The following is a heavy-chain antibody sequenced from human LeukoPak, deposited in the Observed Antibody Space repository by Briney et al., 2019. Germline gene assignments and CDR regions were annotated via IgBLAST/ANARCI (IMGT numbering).Heavy chain of an antibody. D-gene: IGHD6-6*01. J-gene: IGHJ4*02. CDR1: GFTFSSYA. CDR3: AKGGSSRPGYFAY. Sequence: GGSLRLSCSASGFTFSSYALHWVRQAPGKGLEFVSGISNNGDITYHADSVKGRFTISRDNSKNTLYLQMSSLRAEDTAVYYCAKGGSSRPGYFAYWGQGTLVTVSS. CDR2: ISNNGDIT. V-gene: IGHV3-64D*09.